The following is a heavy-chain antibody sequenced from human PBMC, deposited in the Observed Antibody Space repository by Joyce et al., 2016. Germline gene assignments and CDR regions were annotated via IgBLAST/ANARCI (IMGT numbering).Heavy chain of an antibody. CDR1: GYSFTSYW. D-gene: IGHD3-16*01. Sequence: EVQLVQSGGEVKKPGESLKISCKGVGYSFTSYWLGWVRQMPGKGLELMGNINPEDSDTRDSPSFQGQVTLSVDRSIKTAHLRWGSLRASDTAIYYCARSAVRGTLSPFFDYWGQGSLVTVSS. CDR2: INPEDSDT. CDR3: ARSAVRGTLSPFFDY. J-gene: IGHJ4*02. V-gene: IGHV5-51*01.